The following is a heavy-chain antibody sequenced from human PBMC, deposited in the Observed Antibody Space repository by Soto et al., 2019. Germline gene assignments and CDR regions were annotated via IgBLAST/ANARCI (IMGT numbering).Heavy chain of an antibody. D-gene: IGHD2-2*01. J-gene: IGHJ4*02. Sequence: GGSLRLSCAASGFTFNSYAMSWVRQAPGKGLGWVSGIGGGGRSTYYADSVKGRFTISRDNSKNALYLQMNILRAEDTALYYCAKDASCSSSSCYFDYWGQGTLVTVSS. CDR3: AKDASCSSSSCYFDY. V-gene: IGHV3-23*01. CDR2: IGGGGRST. CDR1: GFTFNSYA.